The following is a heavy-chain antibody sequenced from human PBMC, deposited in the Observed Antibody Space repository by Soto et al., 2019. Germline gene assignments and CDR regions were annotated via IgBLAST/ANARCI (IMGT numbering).Heavy chain of an antibody. D-gene: IGHD3-10*01. J-gene: IGHJ6*02. CDR1: GFTVSSNY. V-gene: IGHV3-53*01. CDR3: ARVRFPYGMDV. CDR2: IYSGAST. Sequence: EVQLVESGGGLIQPGGSLRLSCAASGFTVSSNYMSWVRQAPGKGLEWVSVIYSGASTYYADSVKGRFTISRDKSKKTLYLQMNSLRAEDTAVYYCARVRFPYGMDVWGQGTTVTVSS.